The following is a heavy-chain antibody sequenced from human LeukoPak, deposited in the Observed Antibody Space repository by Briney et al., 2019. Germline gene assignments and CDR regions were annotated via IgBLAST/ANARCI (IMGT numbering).Heavy chain of an antibody. Sequence: SVKVPCKASRGTFSSYAISWVRQAPGQGLEWMGRIIPILGIANYAQKFQGRVTITADKSTSTAYMELSSLRSEDTAVYYCARDRYGDYSGWYFDLWGRGTLVTVSS. CDR1: RGTFSSYA. V-gene: IGHV1-69*04. D-gene: IGHD4-17*01. CDR2: IIPILGIA. J-gene: IGHJ2*01. CDR3: ARDRYGDYSGWYFDL.